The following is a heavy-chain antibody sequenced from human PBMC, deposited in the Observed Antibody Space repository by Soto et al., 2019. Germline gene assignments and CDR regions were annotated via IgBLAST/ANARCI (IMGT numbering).Heavy chain of an antibody. J-gene: IGHJ4*02. CDR3: AKGGEKKNIVVVVAATRGGHFDY. V-gene: IGHV3-23*01. D-gene: IGHD2-15*01. CDR2: ISGSGGST. CDR1: GFTFSSYA. Sequence: GGSLRLSCAASGFTFSSYAMSWVRQAPGKGLEWVSAISGSGGSTYYADSVKGRFTISRDNSKNTLYLQMNSLRAEDTAVYYCAKGGEKKNIVVVVAATRGGHFDYWGQGTLVTVSS.